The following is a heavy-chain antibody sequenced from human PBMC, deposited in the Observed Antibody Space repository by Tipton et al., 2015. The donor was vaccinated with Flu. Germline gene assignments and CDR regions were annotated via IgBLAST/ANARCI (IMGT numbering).Heavy chain of an antibody. CDR1: GDSINNNY. V-gene: IGHV4-34*01. CDR2: INHSGSA. Sequence: TLSLTCTVSGDSINNNYWSWIRQPPGKGLEWIGEINHSGSANYNPSLKSRVTISVDTSKNQFSLKLSSVTAADTAVYYCARGLGVVVAVAFDIWGQGTMVTVSS. J-gene: IGHJ3*02. CDR3: ARGLGVVVAVAFDI. D-gene: IGHD2-15*01.